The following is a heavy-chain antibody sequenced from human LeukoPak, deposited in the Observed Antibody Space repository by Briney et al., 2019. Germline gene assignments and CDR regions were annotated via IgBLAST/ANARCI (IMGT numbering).Heavy chain of an antibody. CDR3: AGGQGWLLDY. Sequence: GGSLRLSCAASGFTFSSYLMTWVRQAPGKGLEWVANIKQDGSAKYYVDSVKGRFTISRDNAKNSLFLQMNSLRVEDTAVYYCAGGQGWLLDYWGQGTLVTVSS. D-gene: IGHD2-15*01. J-gene: IGHJ4*02. CDR2: IKQDGSAK. CDR1: GFTFSSYL. V-gene: IGHV3-7*05.